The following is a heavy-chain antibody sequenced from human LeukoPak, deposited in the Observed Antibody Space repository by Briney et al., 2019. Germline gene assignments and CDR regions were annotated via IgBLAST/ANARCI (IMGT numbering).Heavy chain of an antibody. CDR3: ALAGTERFDY. CDR2: FNSDGSST. Sequence: GGSLRLSCAASGFTFGSYWMHWVRQDPGRGLVWVSRFNSDGSSTSYADSVKGRFTISRGNAKNTLYLQMNSLRAEDTAVYYCALAGTERFDYWGQGTLVTVSS. V-gene: IGHV3-74*01. CDR1: GFTFGSYW. D-gene: IGHD6-19*01. J-gene: IGHJ4*02.